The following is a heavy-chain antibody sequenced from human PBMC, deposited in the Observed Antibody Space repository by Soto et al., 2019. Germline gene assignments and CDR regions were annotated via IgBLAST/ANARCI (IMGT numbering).Heavy chain of an antibody. D-gene: IGHD3-16*01. Sequence: QMQLVQSGPEVKKPGTSVKVSCKASGFTFTSSAVQWVRQARGQRLEWIGWIVVGSGNTNYAQKFQERVTITRDMSTSTAYMELSSLRSEDTAVYYCALWAGRNRPLDYWGQGTLVTVSS. CDR1: GFTFTSSA. CDR3: ALWAGRNRPLDY. V-gene: IGHV1-58*01. CDR2: IVVGSGNT. J-gene: IGHJ4*02.